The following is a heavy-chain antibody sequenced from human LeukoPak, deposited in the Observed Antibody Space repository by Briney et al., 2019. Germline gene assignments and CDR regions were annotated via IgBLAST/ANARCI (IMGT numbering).Heavy chain of an antibody. V-gene: IGHV1-24*01. J-gene: IGHJ3*02. CDR1: GYTLTELS. CDR2: FDPEDGET. Sequence: ASVKVSCKVSGYTLTELSMHWVRQAPGKGLEWMGGFDPEDGETIYAQKFQGRVTMTEDTSTDTAYMELSSLRSEDTAVYYCAKSRLDHDAFDIWGQGTMVTVSS. CDR3: AKSRLDHDAFDI. D-gene: IGHD1-1*01.